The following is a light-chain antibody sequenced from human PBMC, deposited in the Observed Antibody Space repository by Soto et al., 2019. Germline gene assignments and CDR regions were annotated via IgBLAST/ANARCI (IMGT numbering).Light chain of an antibody. Sequence: QSVLTQPASVSGSPGQSITISCTGTSSDVGAYNYVSWYQHHPGKVPKLLIYEVTNRPSGVSDRFSGSKSGNTVSLTISGLQAEDEADYYCSSYAGSNKSVFGTGTKVTVL. V-gene: IGLV2-14*01. CDR2: EVT. CDR3: SSYAGSNKSV. CDR1: SSDVGAYNY. J-gene: IGLJ1*01.